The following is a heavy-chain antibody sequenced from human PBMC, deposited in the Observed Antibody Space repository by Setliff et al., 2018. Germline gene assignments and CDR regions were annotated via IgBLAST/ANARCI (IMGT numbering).Heavy chain of an antibody. CDR1: GFTFSSYA. Sequence: GGSLRLSCAASGFTFSSYAMHWVRQAPGKGLEYVSAISSNGGSTYYADSVKGRFTISRDDSKSIAYLQMNSLKTEDTAVYYCARDGRTRYYYYYMDVWGKGTTVTV. J-gene: IGHJ6*03. CDR3: ARDGRTRYYYYYMDV. V-gene: IGHV3-64*02. CDR2: ISSNGGST.